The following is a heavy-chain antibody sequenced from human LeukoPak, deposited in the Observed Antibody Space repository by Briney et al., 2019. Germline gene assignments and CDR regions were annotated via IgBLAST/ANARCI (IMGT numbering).Heavy chain of an antibody. CDR3: ATVDYGGY. J-gene: IGHJ4*02. V-gene: IGHV1-69-2*01. D-gene: IGHD3-16*01. CDR1: GYTFTDRY. CDR2: IDPEDGEK. Sequence: GASVKVSCKASGYTFTDRYMHWVRQAPGKGLEWMGRIDPEDGEKIYVEKFQGRVTITADTSTDTAYMELSSLRSEDTAVYYCATVDYGGYWGQGTLVTVSS.